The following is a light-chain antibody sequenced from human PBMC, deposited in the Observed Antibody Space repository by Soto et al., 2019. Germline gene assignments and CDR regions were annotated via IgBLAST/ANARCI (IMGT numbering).Light chain of an antibody. CDR2: GNT. Sequence: QYVLTQPPSVSGAPGQRGTISCTGSSSNIGAGYDVHWYQQLPGRAPKLLIYGNTNRPSGVPDRFSGSKSGTSASLAITGLQAEDEADYYCLSFDSSLSVVFGGGTKVTVL. CDR3: LSFDSSLSVV. J-gene: IGLJ2*01. V-gene: IGLV1-40*01. CDR1: SSNIGAGYD.